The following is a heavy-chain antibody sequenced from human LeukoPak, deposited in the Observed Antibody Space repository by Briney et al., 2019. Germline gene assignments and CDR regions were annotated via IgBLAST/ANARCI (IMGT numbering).Heavy chain of an antibody. J-gene: IGHJ4*02. D-gene: IGHD2-2*01. CDR3: ARGGHAAPFDY. CDR2: IYTSGST. CDR1: GVSISTYS. Sequence: SETLSLTCTVSGVSISTYSWSWIRQPAGKGLEWIWRIYTSGSTNYNPSLKSRVTVSVDTSKNRFSLTLSPVPAPDTAVYYCARGGHAAPFDYWGQGTLVTVSS. V-gene: IGHV4-4*07.